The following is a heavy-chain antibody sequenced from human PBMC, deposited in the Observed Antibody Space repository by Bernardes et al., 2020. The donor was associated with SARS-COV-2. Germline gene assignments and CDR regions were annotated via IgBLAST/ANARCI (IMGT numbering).Heavy chain of an antibody. CDR1: GYTFTTYG. D-gene: IGHD3-22*01. CDR2: ITTYNGDT. J-gene: IGHJ4*02. V-gene: IGHV1-18*04. CDR3: ARISSAWDFFDY. Sequence: ASVKVSCKTSGYTFTTYGITWVRQAPGQGLEWMGWITTYNGDTDYAQKFQGRATVTTDTSTNTAYLDLTSLTSDDTAVYYCARISSAWDFFDYWGQGTLVTVSS.